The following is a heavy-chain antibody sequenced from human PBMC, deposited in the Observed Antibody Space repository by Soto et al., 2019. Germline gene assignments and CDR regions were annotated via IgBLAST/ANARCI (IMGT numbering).Heavy chain of an antibody. CDR1: GGTFSSYA. CDR2: IIPIFGTA. Sequence: SVKVSCKASGGTFSSYAISWVRQAPGQGLEWMGGIIPIFGTANYAQKFQGRVTITADESTSTAYMELSSLRSEDTAVYYCARASCSGGSCYGLTPDAFDIWGQGTMVTVSS. CDR3: ARASCSGGSCYGLTPDAFDI. J-gene: IGHJ3*02. D-gene: IGHD2-15*01. V-gene: IGHV1-69*13.